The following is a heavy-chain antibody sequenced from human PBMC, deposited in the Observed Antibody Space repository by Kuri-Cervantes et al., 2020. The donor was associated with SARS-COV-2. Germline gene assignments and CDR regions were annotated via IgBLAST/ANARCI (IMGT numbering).Heavy chain of an antibody. Sequence: ESLKISCAVYGGSFSGYYWSWIRQPPGKGLEWIGEINHSGSTNYNPSLKSRVTVSVDTSKNQFSLKLSSVTAADTAVYYCARDWLSMPPGCFDPWGQGTLVTVSS. J-gene: IGHJ5*02. D-gene: IGHD2/OR15-2a*01. CDR1: GGSFSGYY. CDR2: INHSGST. CDR3: ARDWLSMPPGCFDP. V-gene: IGHV4-34*01.